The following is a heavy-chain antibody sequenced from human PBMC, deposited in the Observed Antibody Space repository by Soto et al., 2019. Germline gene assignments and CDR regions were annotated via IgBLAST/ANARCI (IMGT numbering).Heavy chain of an antibody. V-gene: IGHV4-59*01. CDR3: ARVSDYGFDY. D-gene: IGHD4-17*01. CDR1: GGSISSYY. Sequence: PSETLPLTCTVSGGSISSYYWSWIRQPPGKGLEWIGYIYYSGSTNYDPSLKSRVTISVDTSKNQFSLKLSSVTAADTAVYYCARVSDYGFDYWGQGTLVTVSS. J-gene: IGHJ4*02. CDR2: IYYSGST.